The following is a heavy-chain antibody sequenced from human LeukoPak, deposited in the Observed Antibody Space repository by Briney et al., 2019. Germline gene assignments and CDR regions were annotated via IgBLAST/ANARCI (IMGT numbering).Heavy chain of an antibody. CDR2: IMPLFGTA. CDR3: ARDVHGDYGSGWFDP. V-gene: IGHV1-69*05. CDR1: GGTFNNSA. J-gene: IGHJ5*02. D-gene: IGHD4-17*01. Sequence: SVKVSCKTSGGTFNNSAISWVRQAPGQGLEWLGGIMPLFGTAGYAHKFQGRVTITKDESTRTVYLEPTSLTSDDTAVYYCARDVHGDYGSGWFDPWGQGTLVSVSS.